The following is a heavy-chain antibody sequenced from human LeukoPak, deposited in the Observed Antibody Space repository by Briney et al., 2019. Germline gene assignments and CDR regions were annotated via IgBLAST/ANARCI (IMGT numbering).Heavy chain of an antibody. D-gene: IGHD3-22*01. CDR3: ARSYYYDSSGTPDY. J-gene: IGHJ4*02. CDR2: TRHDGSND. V-gene: IGHV3-30*02. CDR1: GFTFNTYG. Sequence: GGSLRLSCAASGFTFNTYGMHWVRQAPGKGLEWVAFTRHDGSNDYYTDSVKGRFTISRGNSKNTLYLQMNSLRAEDTAVYYCARSYYYDSSGTPDYWGQGTLVTVSS.